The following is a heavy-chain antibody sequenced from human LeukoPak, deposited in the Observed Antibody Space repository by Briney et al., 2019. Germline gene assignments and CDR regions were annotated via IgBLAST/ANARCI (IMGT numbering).Heavy chain of an antibody. Sequence: SVKVSCKASGGTFSSYAISWVRQAPGQGLEWMGGIIPIFGTANYAQKFQGRVTITADESPSTAYMELRSLRSEDTAVYYGAGGSGRAWYCLGYWGQGTLVTVSS. V-gene: IGHV1-69*13. D-gene: IGHD6-19*01. CDR2: IIPIFGTA. CDR3: AGGSGRAWYCLGY. J-gene: IGHJ4*02. CDR1: GGTFSSYA.